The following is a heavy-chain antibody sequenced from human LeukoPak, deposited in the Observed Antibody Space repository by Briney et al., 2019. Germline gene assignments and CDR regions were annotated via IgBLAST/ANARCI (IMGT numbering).Heavy chain of an antibody. CDR2: ICTSGST. J-gene: IGHJ3*02. D-gene: IGHD2-21*02. CDR1: GGSISSYY. Sequence: PSETLSLTCTVSGGSISSYYWSWIRQPPGKGLEWIGYICTSGSTNYNPSLKSRVTISVDTSKNQFSLKLSSVTAADTAVYYCARHFVVVTAIHFPAFDIWGQGTMVTVSS. CDR3: ARHFVVVTAIHFPAFDI. V-gene: IGHV4-4*09.